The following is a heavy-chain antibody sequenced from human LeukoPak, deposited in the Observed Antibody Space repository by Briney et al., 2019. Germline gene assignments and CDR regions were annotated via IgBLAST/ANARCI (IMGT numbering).Heavy chain of an antibody. J-gene: IGHJ4*02. Sequence: GSLRLSCAASGFTFSSYSMNWVRQAPGKGLEWVSSISSSSSYIYYADSVKGRFTISRDNAKNSLYLQMNSLRAEDTAVYYCARAQWELPHDYWGQGTLVTVSS. CDR2: ISSSSSYI. D-gene: IGHD1-26*01. V-gene: IGHV3-21*01. CDR1: GFTFSSYS. CDR3: ARAQWELPHDY.